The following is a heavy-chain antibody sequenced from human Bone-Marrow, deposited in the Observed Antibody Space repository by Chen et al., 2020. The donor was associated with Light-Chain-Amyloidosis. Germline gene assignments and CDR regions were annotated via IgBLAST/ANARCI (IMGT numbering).Heavy chain of an antibody. CDR3: ARRRDGYNFDY. Sequence: YWIGWVRQMPGKGLEWMGVIYPDDSDARYSPSFESQVTISADKSITTAYLQWRSLKASDTAMYYCARRRDGYNFDYWGQGTLVTVSS. CDR1: YW. V-gene: IGHV5-51*01. J-gene: IGHJ4*02. D-gene: IGHD5-12*01. CDR2: IYPDDSDA.